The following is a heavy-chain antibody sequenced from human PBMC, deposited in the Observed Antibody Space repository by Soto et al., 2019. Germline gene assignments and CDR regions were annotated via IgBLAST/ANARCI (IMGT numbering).Heavy chain of an antibody. D-gene: IGHD3-22*01. CDR3: ATDNLRSYYYDSSGYSS. Sequence: ASVKVSCKVSGYTLTELSMHWVRQAPGKGLEWMGGFDPEDGETIYAQKFQGRVTMTEDTSTDTAYMELSSLRSEDTAVYYCATDNLRSYYYDSSGYSSWGQGTLVTVSS. V-gene: IGHV1-24*01. CDR2: FDPEDGET. J-gene: IGHJ5*02. CDR1: GYTLTELS.